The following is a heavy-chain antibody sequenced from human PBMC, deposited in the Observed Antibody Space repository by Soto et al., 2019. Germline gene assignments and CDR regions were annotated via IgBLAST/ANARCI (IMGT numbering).Heavy chain of an antibody. Sequence: PSETLSLTCTVSGGSISSSSYYWGWIRQPPGKGLEWIGYIYYSGSTNYNPSLKSRVTISVDTSKNQFSLKLSSVTAADTAVYYCARNPCGGSGGSCYSGGYYYYYNGMDVWGQGTTVTVSS. D-gene: IGHD2-15*01. J-gene: IGHJ6*02. CDR2: IYYSGST. CDR3: ARNPCGGSGGSCYSGGYYYYYNGMDV. CDR1: GGSISSSSYY. V-gene: IGHV4-61*05.